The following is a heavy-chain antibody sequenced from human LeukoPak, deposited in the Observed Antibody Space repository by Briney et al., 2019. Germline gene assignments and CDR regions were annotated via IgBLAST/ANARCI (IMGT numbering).Heavy chain of an antibody. D-gene: IGHD6-19*01. CDR2: ISWDGGST. J-gene: IGHJ4*02. V-gene: IGHV3-43*01. CDR1: GFTFDDYA. CDR3: AKARNLYSSGLNY. Sequence: TGGSLRLSCAASGFTFDDYAMYWVRQAPGKGLEWVSLISWDGGSTYYADSVKGRFTISRDNSKNSLYLQMNSLRTEDSALYYRAKARNLYSSGLNYWGQGTLVTVSS.